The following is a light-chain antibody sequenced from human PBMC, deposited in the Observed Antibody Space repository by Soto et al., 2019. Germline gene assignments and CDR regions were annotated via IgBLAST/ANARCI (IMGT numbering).Light chain of an antibody. CDR2: DAS. Sequence: EIVLTQSPATLSLSPGERATLSCRASQSVSKYLAWYQQKPGQAPRLLIYDASNRATGVPARFSGSGSETDFTLTISSLETEDFAVYYCQQRTNWPLTFGGGTKVEIK. J-gene: IGKJ4*01. CDR1: QSVSKY. CDR3: QQRTNWPLT. V-gene: IGKV3-11*01.